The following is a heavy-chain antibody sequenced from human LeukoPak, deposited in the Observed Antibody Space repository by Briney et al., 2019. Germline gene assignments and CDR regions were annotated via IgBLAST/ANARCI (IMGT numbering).Heavy chain of an antibody. Sequence: ASVKVSCKVSGYTLTELSMHWARQAPGKGLEWMGGFDPEDGETIYAQKFQGRVTMTEDTSTDTAYMELSSLRSEDTAVYYCATDRYYGSGSTFDYWGQGTLVTVSS. V-gene: IGHV1-24*01. J-gene: IGHJ4*02. CDR1: GYTLTELS. CDR2: FDPEDGET. CDR3: ATDRYYGSGSTFDY. D-gene: IGHD3-10*01.